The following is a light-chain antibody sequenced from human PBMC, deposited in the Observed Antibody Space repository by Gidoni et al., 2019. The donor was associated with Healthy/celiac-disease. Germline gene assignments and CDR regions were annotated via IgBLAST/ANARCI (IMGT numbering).Light chain of an antibody. CDR3: MQALQTPLT. V-gene: IGKV2-28*01. CDR1: QSLLHSNGCNY. Sequence: IVMTHSPLSLPVTPGEPASISCRSSQSLLHSNGCNYLDWYLQKPGQSPQLLIYLGSNRASGVPDRFSGSGSGTDFTLKISRVEAEDVGVYYCMQALQTPLTFGGGTKVEIK. CDR2: LGS. J-gene: IGKJ4*01.